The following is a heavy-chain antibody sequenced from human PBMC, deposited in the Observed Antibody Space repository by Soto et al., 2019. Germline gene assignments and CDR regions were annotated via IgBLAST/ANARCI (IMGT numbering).Heavy chain of an antibody. D-gene: IGHD3-22*01. CDR3: VKDVGVTVILAVTPDY. Sequence: QVQLVESGGGVVQPGKSLRVSCAASGFTFSSYGMHWVRQAPGKGLEWVALISYDGSNEFYADSVKGRFTISRDNSKNTLYLQMNSLRAEDTAVYYSVKDVGVTVILAVTPDYWGQGTLVTVSS. V-gene: IGHV3-30*18. CDR2: ISYDGSNE. J-gene: IGHJ4*02. CDR1: GFTFSSYG.